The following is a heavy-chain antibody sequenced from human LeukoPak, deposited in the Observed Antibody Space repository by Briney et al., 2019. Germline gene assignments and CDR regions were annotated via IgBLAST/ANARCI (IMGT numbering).Heavy chain of an antibody. Sequence: SQTLSLTCTVSGGSISSGGYYWSWIRQPAGKGLEWIGRIYTSGNTNYNPSLKSRATISVDTSKNQFSLELSSVTAADTAVYYCARGHYYDISGWIDYWGQGTLVTVSS. J-gene: IGHJ4*02. V-gene: IGHV4-61*02. CDR1: GGSISSGGYY. CDR2: IYTSGNT. D-gene: IGHD3-22*01. CDR3: ARGHYYDISGWIDY.